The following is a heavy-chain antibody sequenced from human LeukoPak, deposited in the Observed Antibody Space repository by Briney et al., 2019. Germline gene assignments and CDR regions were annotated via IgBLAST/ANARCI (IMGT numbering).Heavy chain of an antibody. CDR2: IYSGGST. V-gene: IGHV3-53*01. D-gene: IGHD3-22*01. J-gene: IGHJ5*01. CDR3: ARYYYDSSGQNWFDS. CDR1: GFTVSSNY. Sequence: GGSLRLSCAASGFTVSSNYMSWVCQAPGKGLEWVSLIYSGGSTYYADSVKGRFTISRDNSKNTLYLQMNSLRAEDTAVYYCARYYYDSSGQNWFDSWGQGTLVTVSS.